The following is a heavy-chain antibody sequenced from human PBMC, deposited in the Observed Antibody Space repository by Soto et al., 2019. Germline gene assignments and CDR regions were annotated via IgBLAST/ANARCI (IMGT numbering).Heavy chain of an antibody. J-gene: IGHJ6*03. Sequence: GGSLRLSCAASGFTFSSYAMSWVRQAPGKGLEWVSAISGSGGSTYYADSVKGRFTISRDNSKNTLYLQMNSLRAEDTAVYYCAKHPLDYYGSGSYYYYYYYMDVWGKGTTVTVSS. CDR3: AKHPLDYYGSGSYYYYYYYMDV. D-gene: IGHD3-10*01. V-gene: IGHV3-23*01. CDR2: ISGSGGST. CDR1: GFTFSSYA.